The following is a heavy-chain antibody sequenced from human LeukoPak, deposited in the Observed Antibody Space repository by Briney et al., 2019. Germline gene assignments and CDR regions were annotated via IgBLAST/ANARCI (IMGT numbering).Heavy chain of an antibody. CDR1: GGTFSSYA. CDR3: ARGRSVNLQREFDP. CDR2: IIPIFGTA. Sequence: ASVKVSCKASGGTFSSYAISWVRQAPGQGLEWMGGIIPIFGTANYAQKFQGRVTITADESTSTAYMELSSLRSEDTAVYYCARGRSVNLQREFDPWGQGTLVTVSS. D-gene: IGHD3-10*01. J-gene: IGHJ5*02. V-gene: IGHV1-69*13.